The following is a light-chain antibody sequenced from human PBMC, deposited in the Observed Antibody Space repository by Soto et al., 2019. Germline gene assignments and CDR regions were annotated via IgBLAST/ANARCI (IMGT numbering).Light chain of an antibody. CDR3: QKYVSAPWT. Sequence: DIQMTQSPSSLSASVGDRVTITCRASQGISDYLAWYQQKPGKVPKLLIYAASTLQSEVPSRFSGSGSGTDFSLTISSLQPEDVATYYCQKYVSAPWTFGPGTKVEIK. CDR2: AAS. CDR1: QGISDY. J-gene: IGKJ1*01. V-gene: IGKV1-27*01.